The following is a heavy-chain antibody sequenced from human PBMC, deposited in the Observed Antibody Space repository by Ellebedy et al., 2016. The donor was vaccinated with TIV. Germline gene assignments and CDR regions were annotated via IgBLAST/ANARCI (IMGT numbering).Heavy chain of an antibody. CDR2: MNPHSGDT. CDR1: GYTFTSYD. CDR3: ARLDLGEGATTLEGFDY. V-gene: IGHV1-8*01. Sequence: ASVKVSXXTSGYTFTSYDINWVRQATGQGLEWMGWMNPHSGDTGYVQKFQGRVTMTRNTSISTVYMELSSLRSEDTAVYYCARLDLGEGATTLEGFDYWGQGTLVTVSS. J-gene: IGHJ4*02. D-gene: IGHD1-26*01.